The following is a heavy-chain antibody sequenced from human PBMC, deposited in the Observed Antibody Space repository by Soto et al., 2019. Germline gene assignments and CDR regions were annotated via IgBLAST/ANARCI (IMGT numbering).Heavy chain of an antibody. CDR3: AKDWWFGELTYNWFDP. CDR1: GASVSSLRHY. J-gene: IGHJ5*02. D-gene: IGHD3-10*01. Sequence: PSETLSLTCTVSGASVSSLRHYWTWIRQPPGKGLEWVSSIFIGGDTTYYADSVKGRFTISRDDSTSTLFLQLNSLRAEDTAVYYCAKDWWFGELTYNWFDPWGQGTLVTVSS. CDR2: IFIGGDTT. V-gene: IGHV3-23*03.